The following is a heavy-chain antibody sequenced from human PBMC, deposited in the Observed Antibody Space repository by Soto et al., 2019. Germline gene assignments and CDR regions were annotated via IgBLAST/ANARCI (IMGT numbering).Heavy chain of an antibody. CDR2: IYYSGST. CDR3: ASSEVGRYYGSGSYWDYFDY. V-gene: IGHV4-31*03. Sequence: QVQLQESGPGLVKPSQTLSLTCTVSGGSISSGGYYWSWIRQHPGKGLEWIGYIYYSGSTYYNPSRKSRVTISVDTSKNQVSLKLSSVTAAETAVYYCASSEVGRYYGSGSYWDYFDYWGQGTLVTVSS. D-gene: IGHD3-10*01. J-gene: IGHJ4*02. CDR1: GGSISSGGYY.